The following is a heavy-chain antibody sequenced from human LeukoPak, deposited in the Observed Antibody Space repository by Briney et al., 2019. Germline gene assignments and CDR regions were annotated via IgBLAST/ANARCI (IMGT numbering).Heavy chain of an antibody. Sequence: SETLSLTCTVSGGSISSYYWSWIRQPPGKGLEWIGYIYYSGSTNYNPSLKSRVTISVDTSKNQFSLKLSSVTAADTAMYYCARQARNFGSFEYWGKGTLVPVSS. J-gene: IGHJ4*02. CDR1: GGSISSYY. V-gene: IGHV4-59*08. CDR3: ARQARNFGSFEY. CDR2: IYYSGST. D-gene: IGHD3-10*01.